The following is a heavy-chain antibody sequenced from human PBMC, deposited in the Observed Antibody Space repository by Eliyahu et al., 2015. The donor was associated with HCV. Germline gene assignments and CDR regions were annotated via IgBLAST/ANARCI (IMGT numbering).Heavy chain of an antibody. D-gene: IGHD6-13*01. CDR3: AKDMRRVAAAADWYFDL. CDR1: GFTFXXYA. J-gene: IGHJ2*01. Sequence: EVQLVESGGGXVQPGRSLRLSCAASGFTFXXYAMXWVRQAPGKGLEWVSGISWNSGSIGYADSVKGRFTISRDNAKNSLYLQMNSLRAEDTALYYCAKDMRRVAAAADWYFDLWGRGTLVTVSS. CDR2: ISWNSGSI. V-gene: IGHV3-9*01.